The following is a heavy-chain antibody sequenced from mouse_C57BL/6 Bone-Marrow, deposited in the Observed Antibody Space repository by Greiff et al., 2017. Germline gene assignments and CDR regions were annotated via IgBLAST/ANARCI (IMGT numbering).Heavy chain of an antibody. D-gene: IGHD1-1*01. CDR3: AREGYYYGNYWYFDV. CDR1: GYTFTSYW. CDR2: IDPSDSYT. J-gene: IGHJ1*03. V-gene: IGHV1-50*01. Sequence: VQLQQPGAELVKPGASVKLSCKASGYTFTSYWMQWVKQRPGQGLEWIGEIDPSDSYTNYNQKFKGKATLTVDTSSSTAYMQLLSLTSEDSAVYYCAREGYYYGNYWYFDVWGTGTTVTVSS.